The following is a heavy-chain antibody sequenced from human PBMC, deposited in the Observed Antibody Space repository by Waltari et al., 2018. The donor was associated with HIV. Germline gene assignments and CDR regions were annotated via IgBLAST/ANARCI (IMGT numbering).Heavy chain of an antibody. D-gene: IGHD2-15*01. J-gene: IGHJ4*02. V-gene: IGHV3-74*01. CDR3: ARASHYIEFSTFDGDYYFDV. Sequence: VQLVESGGGSIKTGGSLRLSCTASGFSVSNHWMDWVRQGPGKGLVWVALLNSDGSSRNYADAVKCRFVISRDNARNTVYLQLNRLRVEDTAMYFCARASHYIEFSTFDGDYYFDVWGRGTRVAVSS. CDR1: GFSVSNHW. CDR2: LNSDGSSR.